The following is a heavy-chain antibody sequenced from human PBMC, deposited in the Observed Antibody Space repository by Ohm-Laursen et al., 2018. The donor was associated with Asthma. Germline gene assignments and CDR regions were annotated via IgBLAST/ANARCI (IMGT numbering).Heavy chain of an antibody. J-gene: IGHJ5*02. CDR1: GYTFTSYY. D-gene: IGHD3-22*01. Sequence: ASVKVSCKASGYTFTSYYMHWVRQAPGQGLEWMGIINPSGGSTSYAQKFQGRVTMTRDTSTSTAYMELSSLRSEDTAVYYCARSRYYYDSSGYYYYNWFDPWGQGTLVTVSS. CDR3: ARSRYYYDSSGYYYYNWFDP. CDR2: INPSGGST. V-gene: IGHV1-46*01.